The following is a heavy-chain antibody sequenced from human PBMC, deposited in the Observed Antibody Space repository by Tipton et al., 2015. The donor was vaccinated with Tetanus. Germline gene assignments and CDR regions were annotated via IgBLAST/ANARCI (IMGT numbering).Heavy chain of an antibody. CDR3: ARGRQVLVVTAIPLDY. D-gene: IGHD2-21*02. V-gene: IGHV1-46*01. J-gene: IGHJ4*02. CDR1: GYTFTSYY. Sequence: QVQLVQSGAEVKKPGASVKVSCKASGYTFTSYYMHWVRQAPGQGLEWMGMINPSGGSTSYAQKLQGRVTMTRDTSTSTVYMELSRRRSEATAVYYCARGRQVLVVTAIPLDYWGQGTLVTVSS. CDR2: INPSGGST.